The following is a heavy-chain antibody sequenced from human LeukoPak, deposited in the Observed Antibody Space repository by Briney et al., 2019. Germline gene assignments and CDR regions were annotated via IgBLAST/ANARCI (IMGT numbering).Heavy chain of an antibody. V-gene: IGHV3-23*01. CDR3: ARDLWCGADCYGTFDI. CDR1: GFTFSSYW. D-gene: IGHD2-21*02. CDR2: ISGSGGST. J-gene: IGHJ3*02. Sequence: GGSLRLSCAASGFTFSSYWMHWVRQAPGKGLEWVSAISGSGGSTYYADSVKGRFTISRDNSKNTLYLQMNSLRAEDTAVYYCARDLWCGADCYGTFDIWGQGTMVSVSS.